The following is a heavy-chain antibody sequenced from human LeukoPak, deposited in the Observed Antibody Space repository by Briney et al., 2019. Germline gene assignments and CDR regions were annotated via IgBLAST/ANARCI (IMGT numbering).Heavy chain of an antibody. V-gene: IGHV3-30-3*01. CDR1: GFTFSSYA. D-gene: IGHD3-22*01. CDR3: AREGYYYDSSVVDY. J-gene: IGHJ4*02. Sequence: PGRSLRLACAASGFTFSSYAMHWVRQAPGKGLEWVAVISYDGSNKYYADSVKGRFTISSDNSKNTLYLQMNSLRAEDTAVYYCAREGYYYDSSVVDYWGQGTLVTVSS. CDR2: ISYDGSNK.